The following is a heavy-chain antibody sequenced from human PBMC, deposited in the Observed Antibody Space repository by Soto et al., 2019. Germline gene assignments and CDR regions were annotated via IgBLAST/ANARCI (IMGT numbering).Heavy chain of an antibody. V-gene: IGHV3-23*01. J-gene: IGHJ3*02. CDR2: ISGSGAST. Sequence: EVQLLESGGGLVQPGGSLRLSCAASGFTFSSYAMSWVRQAPGKGLEWVSAISGSGASTYYADSVKGRFTISRDNSANTLYVQMNSLRAEDTALYYWAKDARSNMNTGHSNDAFDIWGQGTMVTVSS. D-gene: IGHD4-17*01. CDR1: GFTFSSYA. CDR3: AKDARSNMNTGHSNDAFDI.